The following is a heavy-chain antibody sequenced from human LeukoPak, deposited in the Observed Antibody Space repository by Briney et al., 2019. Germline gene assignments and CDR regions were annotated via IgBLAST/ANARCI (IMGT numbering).Heavy chain of an antibody. CDR3: VKGLGSGSYAGYFYYMDV. CDR2: ISGSGGTT. J-gene: IGHJ6*03. CDR1: GFTFSDYY. D-gene: IGHD3-10*01. V-gene: IGHV3-23*01. Sequence: GGSLRLSCAASGFTFSDYYMSWIRQAPGKGLEWVSVISGSGGTTFYADSVKGRFAISRDNSKNTLFLQMNSLRAEDTAVYYCVKGLGSGSYAGYFYYMDVWGKGTTVTISS.